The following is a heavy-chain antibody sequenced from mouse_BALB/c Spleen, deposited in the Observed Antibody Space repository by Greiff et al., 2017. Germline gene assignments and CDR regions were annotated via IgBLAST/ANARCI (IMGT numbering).Heavy chain of an antibody. V-gene: IGHV3-2*02. CDR1: GYSITSDYA. J-gene: IGHJ4*01. CDR3: AREGLWNLFPSYAMDY. D-gene: IGHD1-1*01. CDR2: ISYSGST. Sequence: EVKLVESGPGLVKPSQSLSLTCTVTGYSITSDYAWHWIRQFPGNKLEWMGYISYSGSTSYNPSLKSRISITRDTSKNQFFLQLNSVTTEDTATYYCAREGLWNLFPSYAMDYWGQGTSVTVSS.